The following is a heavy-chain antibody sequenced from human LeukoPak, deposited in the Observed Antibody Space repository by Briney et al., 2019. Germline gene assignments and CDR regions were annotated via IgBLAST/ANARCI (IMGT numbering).Heavy chain of an antibody. CDR1: GFTVSSNY. J-gene: IGHJ4*02. Sequence: GGSLRLSCAASGFTVSSNYMSWVRQAPGKGLEWVSVIYSGGSTYYADSVKGRFTISRDNSKNTLYLQMSSLRAEDTALYYCVKDSLPGDSPFDYWGQGTLVTVSS. CDR3: VKDSLPGDSPFDY. V-gene: IGHV3-66*01. D-gene: IGHD7-27*01. CDR2: IYSGGST.